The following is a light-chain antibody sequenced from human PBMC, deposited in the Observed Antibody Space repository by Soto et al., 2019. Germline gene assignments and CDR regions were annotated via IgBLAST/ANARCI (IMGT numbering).Light chain of an antibody. V-gene: IGKV3-20*01. CDR3: QQFGASRWT. Sequence: EIVLTESPGTPSLSPGGRATPSCRASQRVSTSYLAWYQQKPGQAPRLLIYDTSSRVTGIPDRFSGSGSGTDFTLTISRLEPEDFAVYYCQQFGASRWTFCPGINVDI. J-gene: IGKJ1*01. CDR1: QRVSTSY. CDR2: DTS.